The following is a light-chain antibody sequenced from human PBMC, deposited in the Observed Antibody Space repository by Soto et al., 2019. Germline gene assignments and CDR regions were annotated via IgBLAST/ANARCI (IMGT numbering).Light chain of an antibody. J-gene: IGKJ5*01. Sequence: EIVMTQSAATLSVSPVERSTLSCISSQSVSSNLAWYQQKPGQAPRLLIYGASTRATGVPDRFSGTGSGTEFTLTISSLKSEDYGVYYCQQYKSWPPITFGQGTRLEIK. V-gene: IGKV3-15*01. CDR1: QSVSSN. CDR2: GAS. CDR3: QQYKSWPPIT.